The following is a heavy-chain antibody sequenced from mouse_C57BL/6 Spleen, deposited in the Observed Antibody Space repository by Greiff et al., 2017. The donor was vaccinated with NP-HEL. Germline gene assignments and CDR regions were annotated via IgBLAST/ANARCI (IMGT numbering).Heavy chain of an antibody. D-gene: IGHD2-3*01. V-gene: IGHV2-9-1*01. CDR1: GFSLTSYA. J-gene: IGHJ4*01. Sequence: VMLVESGPGLVAPSQSLSITCTVSGFSLTSYAISWVRQPPGKGLEWLGVIWTGGGTNYNSALKSRLSISKDNSKCQVFLKMNSLQTDDTARYYCARLLRADGYYLYAMDYWGQGTSVTVSS. CDR2: IWTGGGT. CDR3: ARLLRADGYYLYAMDY.